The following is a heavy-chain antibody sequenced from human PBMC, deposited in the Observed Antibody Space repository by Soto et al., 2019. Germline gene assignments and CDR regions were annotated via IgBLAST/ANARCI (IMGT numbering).Heavy chain of an antibody. CDR2: INPSGGST. CDR3: ARDLNVDTAI. V-gene: IGHV1-46*01. J-gene: IGHJ4*02. Sequence: ASVKVSCQASGYTFTNYYIHCVRQAPGQGLEWMGIINPSGGSTSYAQKFQGRVTMTRDTSTSTVYMELSSLRSEDTAVYYCARDLNVDTAIWGEGTLVTVSS. D-gene: IGHD5-18*01. CDR1: GYTFTNYY.